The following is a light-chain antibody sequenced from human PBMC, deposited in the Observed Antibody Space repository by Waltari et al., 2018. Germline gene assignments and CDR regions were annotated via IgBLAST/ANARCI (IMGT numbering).Light chain of an antibody. CDR1: QTIYNW. CDR3: QQYNSSPWT. CDR2: KAS. V-gene: IGKV1-5*03. Sequence: DIQMTQSPSTLSASVGDRVTITCRASQTIYNWLAWYQQKPGKAPKLLIYKASTLESGVPSRFSGSGSGTEFTLTISSLQPDDFATYSCQQYNSSPWTFDQGTKVEVK. J-gene: IGKJ1*01.